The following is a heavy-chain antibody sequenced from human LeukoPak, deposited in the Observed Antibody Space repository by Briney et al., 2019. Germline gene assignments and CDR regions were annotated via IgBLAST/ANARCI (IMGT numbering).Heavy chain of an antibody. J-gene: IGHJ6*03. CDR1: GFTFSSYA. CDR2: ITGSGGST. D-gene: IGHD6-13*01. CDR3: AKLYSTYQNYYYYYMDV. V-gene: IGHV3-23*01. Sequence: GGSLRLSCAASGFTFSSYAMSWVRQAPGKGLEWVSAITGSGGSTYYADSVKGQFTISRDNSKNTLYLQMNSPRADDTAVYYCAKLYSTYQNYYYYYMDVWGKGTTVTVSS.